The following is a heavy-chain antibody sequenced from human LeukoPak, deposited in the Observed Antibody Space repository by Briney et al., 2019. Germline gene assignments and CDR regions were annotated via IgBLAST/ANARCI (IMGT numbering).Heavy chain of an antibody. CDR1: GLTFSSYW. V-gene: IGHV3-7*01. CDR2: IKQDGSEK. CDR3: ARARGDGYQWYFDL. Sequence: GGSLRLSCAASGLTFSSYWMNWVRQAPRKGLEWGANIKQDGSEKNYVDLVKGRFTISRDNAKNSLDLQMNSLRAEDTAMYYCARARGDGYQWYFDLWGRGTLVTVSS. J-gene: IGHJ2*01. D-gene: IGHD5-24*01.